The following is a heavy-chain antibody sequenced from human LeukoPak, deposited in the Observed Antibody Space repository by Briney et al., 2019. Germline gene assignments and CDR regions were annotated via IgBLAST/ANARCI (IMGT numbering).Heavy chain of an antibody. CDR2: IYYSGST. V-gene: IGHV4-59*01. CDR1: GGSISSYY. J-gene: IGHJ6*02. CDR3: ASSRSSSGYPSYYYYYGMDV. Sequence: SETLSLTCTVSGGSISSYYWSWIRQPPGKGLEWIGYIYYSGSTNYNPSLKSRVTISVDTSKNQFSLKLSSVTAADTAVYYCASSRSSSGYPSYYYYYGMDVWGQGTTVTVSS. D-gene: IGHD6-13*01.